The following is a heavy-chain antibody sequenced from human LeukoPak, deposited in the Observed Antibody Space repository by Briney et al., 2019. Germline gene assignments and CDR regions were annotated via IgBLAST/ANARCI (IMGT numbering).Heavy chain of an antibody. CDR1: GGSISSSSYY. V-gene: IGHV4-39*02. Sequence: SETLSLTCTVSGGSISSSSYYWGWIRQPPGKGLEWIGSIYYSGSTYYNPSLKSRVTISVDTSKNQFSLKLSSVTAADTAVYYCARDVRDDYGDPVDYWGQGTLVTVSS. D-gene: IGHD4-17*01. J-gene: IGHJ4*02. CDR2: IYYSGST. CDR3: ARDVRDDYGDPVDY.